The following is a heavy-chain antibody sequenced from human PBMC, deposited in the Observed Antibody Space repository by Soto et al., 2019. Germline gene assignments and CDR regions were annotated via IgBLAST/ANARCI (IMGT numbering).Heavy chain of an antibody. Sequence: SETLSLTCSVSGVPISTEDYYWTWIRQPPGKGLEWIGYIYYSGSTYYNWSLKSRVTISIDTSKNQFSLKLSSVTAADTAVYYCARLRPLSTALYYFDYWGQGTLVTVSS. V-gene: IGHV4-30-4*01. CDR1: GVPISTEDYY. CDR2: IYYSGST. CDR3: ARLRPLSTALYYFDY. J-gene: IGHJ4*02. D-gene: IGHD2-8*02.